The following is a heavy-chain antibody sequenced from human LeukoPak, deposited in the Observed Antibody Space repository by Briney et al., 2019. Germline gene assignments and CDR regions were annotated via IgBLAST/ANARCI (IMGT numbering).Heavy chain of an antibody. CDR3: ARTWLRYSSSWYLDY. V-gene: IGHV1-46*01. CDR1: GYTFASYY. CDR2: INLSGGST. Sequence: ASVKVSCKASGYTFASYYMHWVRQAPGQGLEWMGIINLSGGSTSYAQKFQGRVTMTRDTSTSTVYMELSSLRSEDTAVYYCARTWLRYSSSWYLDYWGQGTLVTVSS. J-gene: IGHJ4*02. D-gene: IGHD6-13*01.